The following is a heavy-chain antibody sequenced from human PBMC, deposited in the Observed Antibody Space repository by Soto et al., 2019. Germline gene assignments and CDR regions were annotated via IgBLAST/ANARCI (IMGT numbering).Heavy chain of an antibody. D-gene: IGHD5-12*01. V-gene: IGHV4-34*01. Sequence: SETLSLTCAVYGGSFSGYYWSWIRQPPGKGLEWIGEINHSGSTNYNPSLKSRVTMSVDTSKNQFSLKLSSVTAADTAVYYCARRYSGYGDYWGQGTLVTVSS. J-gene: IGHJ4*02. CDR3: ARRYSGYGDY. CDR2: INHSGST. CDR1: GGSFSGYY.